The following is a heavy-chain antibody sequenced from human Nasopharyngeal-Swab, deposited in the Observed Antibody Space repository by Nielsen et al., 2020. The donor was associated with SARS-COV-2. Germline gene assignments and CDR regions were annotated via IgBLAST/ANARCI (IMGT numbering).Heavy chain of an antibody. CDR3: SKSRGYYYYMDV. CDR2: ISWNSGGI. D-gene: IGHD3-10*01. V-gene: IGHV3-9*01. CDR1: GFTFDDYA. J-gene: IGHJ6*03. Sequence: GGSLRLSCAASGFTFDDYAMHWVRQAPGKGLEWVSGISWNSGGIGYADSVKGRFTISRDNAKNSLYLQMNSLRAEDTALYYCSKSRGYYYYMDVWGKGTTVTVSS.